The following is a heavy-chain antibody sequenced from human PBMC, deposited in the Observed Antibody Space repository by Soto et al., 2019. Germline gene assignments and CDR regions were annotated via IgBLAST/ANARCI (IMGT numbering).Heavy chain of an antibody. CDR2: FDPEDGET. D-gene: IGHD3-10*01. Sequence: ASVKVSCKASGYTFTGYYMHWVRQAPGKGLEWMGGFDPEDGETIYAQKFQGRVTMTEDTSTDTAYMELSSLRSEDTAVYYCATLFGWLGAGPDYWGQGTLVTVSS. CDR3: ATLFGWLGAGPDY. CDR1: GYTFTGYY. J-gene: IGHJ4*02. V-gene: IGHV1-24*01.